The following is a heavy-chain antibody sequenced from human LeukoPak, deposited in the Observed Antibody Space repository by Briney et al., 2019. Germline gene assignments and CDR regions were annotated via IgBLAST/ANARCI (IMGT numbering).Heavy chain of an antibody. CDR3: ARDRYSSGLGDYYYYGMDV. Sequence: SETLSLTCTVSGGSISSYYWSWIRQPPGKGLEWIGYIYYSGSTNYNPSLKSRVTISVDTSKNQFSLKLSSVTAADTAVYYCARDRYSSGLGDYYYYGMDVWGQGTTVTVSS. D-gene: IGHD6-19*01. V-gene: IGHV4-59*01. CDR1: GGSISSYY. J-gene: IGHJ6*02. CDR2: IYYSGST.